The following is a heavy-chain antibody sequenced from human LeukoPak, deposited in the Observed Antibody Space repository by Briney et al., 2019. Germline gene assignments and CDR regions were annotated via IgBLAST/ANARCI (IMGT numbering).Heavy chain of an antibody. CDR2: ISSNGGST. J-gene: IGHJ3*02. D-gene: IGHD3-9*01. CDR1: GFTFSSYA. Sequence: PGGSLRLSCAASGFTFSSYAMSWVRQAPGKGLEYVSAISSNGGSTYYANSVKGRFTISRDNSKNTLYLQMGSLRAEDMAVYYCARVGTLTGDAFDIWGQGTMVTVSS. V-gene: IGHV3-64*01. CDR3: ARVGTLTGDAFDI.